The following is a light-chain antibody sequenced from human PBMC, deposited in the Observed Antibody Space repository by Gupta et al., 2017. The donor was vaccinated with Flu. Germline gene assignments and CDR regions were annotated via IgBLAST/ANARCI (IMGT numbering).Light chain of an antibody. J-gene: IGKJ4*01. CDR2: WTS. V-gene: IGKV4-1*01. CDR3: QQYYSTPT. Sequence: IVMTTSPDSLASSLGESATINCKSSQTILYTYNNKNSLAWYQQKPEQPPKLLIYWTSTREPEVPDRFSGSGSGTDFTLTISSLQTEDVAVYYCQQYYSTPTFGGGTKVEIK. CDR1: QTILYTYNNKNS.